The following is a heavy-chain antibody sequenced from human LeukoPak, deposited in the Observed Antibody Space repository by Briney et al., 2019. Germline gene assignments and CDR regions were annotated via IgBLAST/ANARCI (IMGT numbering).Heavy chain of an antibody. CDR1: GGSISSYY. J-gene: IGHJ5*02. Sequence: PSETLSLTCTVSGGSISSYYWSWIRQPPGKGLEWIGYIYYSGSTNYNPSLKSRVTISVDTSKNQFSLKLSSVTAADTAVYYCARDRYGSSWTYNWFDPWGQGTLVTVSS. D-gene: IGHD6-13*01. CDR2: IYYSGST. V-gene: IGHV4-59*01. CDR3: ARDRYGSSWTYNWFDP.